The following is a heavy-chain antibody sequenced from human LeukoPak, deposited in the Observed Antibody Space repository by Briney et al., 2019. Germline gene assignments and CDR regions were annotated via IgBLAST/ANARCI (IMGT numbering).Heavy chain of an antibody. J-gene: IGHJ5*02. CDR1: GYSFTSYW. V-gene: IGHV5-51*01. CDR2: IYPGDSDT. CDR3: ARHTLGYCSGGSCYTFDP. D-gene: IGHD2-15*01. Sequence: GESLKISCKGSGYSFTSYWIGWVRQMPGKGLEWMGIIYPGDSDTRYSPSFQGQVTISADKSISTAYLQWSSLKASDTAMYYCARHTLGYCSGGSCYTFDPWGQRTLVTVSS.